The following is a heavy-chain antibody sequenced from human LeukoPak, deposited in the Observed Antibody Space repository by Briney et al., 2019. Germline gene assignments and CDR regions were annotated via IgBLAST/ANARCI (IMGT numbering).Heavy chain of an antibody. V-gene: IGHV1-69*05. J-gene: IGHJ5*02. D-gene: IGHD3-10*01. CDR1: GGTFSSYA. Sequence: SVKVSCKASGGTFSSYAISWVRQAPGQGLEWMGGIIPIFGTANYAQEFQGRVTITTDESTSTAYMELSSLRSEDTAVYYCARDSLRRTMVRGVISSWFDPWGQGTLVTVSS. CDR3: ARDSLRRTMVRGVISSWFDP. CDR2: IIPIFGTA.